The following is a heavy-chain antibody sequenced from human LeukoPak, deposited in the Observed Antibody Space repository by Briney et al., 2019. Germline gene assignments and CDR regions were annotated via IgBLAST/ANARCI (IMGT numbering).Heavy chain of an antibody. CDR2: ISWNSGSI. J-gene: IGHJ4*02. CDR3: AKGEYYDILTGYFDY. V-gene: IGHV3-9*03. D-gene: IGHD3-9*01. CDR1: GFTFDDYA. Sequence: PGGSLRLSCAASGFTFDDYAMHWVRQAPGKGLEWVSGISWNSGSIGYADSVKGRFIISRDNAKNSLYLQMNSLRAEDMALYYCAKGEYYDILTGYFDYWGQGTLVTVSS.